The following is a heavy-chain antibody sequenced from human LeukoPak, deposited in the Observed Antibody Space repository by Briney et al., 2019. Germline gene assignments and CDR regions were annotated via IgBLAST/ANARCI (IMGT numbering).Heavy chain of an antibody. CDR1: GFTFSNDR. Sequence: GGCLRLSCAASGFTFSNDRMHWVRQAPRKGLVWVSRISIDGSTTTYADSVKGRFTISRDNAKNTLYLQMNSLRVEDTAVYYCARGRGGCYHYWGQGALATVTS. CDR3: ARGRGGCYHY. D-gene: IGHD1-26*01. V-gene: IGHV3-74*01. CDR2: ISIDGSTT. J-gene: IGHJ4*02.